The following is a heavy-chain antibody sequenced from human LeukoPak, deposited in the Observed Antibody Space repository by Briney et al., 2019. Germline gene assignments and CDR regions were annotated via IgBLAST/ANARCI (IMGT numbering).Heavy chain of an antibody. CDR1: GFTFSSYA. CDR2: ISSNGGST. CDR3: ARDRSFLEWLFLDY. V-gene: IGHV3-64*01. D-gene: IGHD3-3*01. Sequence: PGGSLRLSCAASGFTFSSYAMHWVRQAPGKGLEYVSAISSNGGSTYYANSVKGRFTISRDNSKNTLYLQMGSLRAEDMAVYYCARDRSFLEWLFLDYWGQGTLVTVSS. J-gene: IGHJ4*02.